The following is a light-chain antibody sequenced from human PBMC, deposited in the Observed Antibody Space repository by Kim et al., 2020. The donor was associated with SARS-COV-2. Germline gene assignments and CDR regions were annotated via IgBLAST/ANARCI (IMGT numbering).Light chain of an antibody. V-gene: IGLV3-19*01. CDR3: NSWDSSREHLV. J-gene: IGLJ3*02. CDR1: SLGTLY. Sequence: SSELTQDPAVSVALGQTVRITCQGDSLGTLYANWYQQKPGQAPVLVIYDKNNRPSGIPDRFSGSSSGSTASLTITGAQAEDEADYYCNSWDSSREHLVFGGGTTLTVL. CDR2: DKN.